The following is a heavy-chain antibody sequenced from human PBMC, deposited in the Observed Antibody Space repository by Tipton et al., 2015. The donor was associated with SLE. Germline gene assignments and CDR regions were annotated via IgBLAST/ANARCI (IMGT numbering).Heavy chain of an antibody. CDR3: ARALRGGSGRGWFDP. CDR1: GGSISSSSYY. D-gene: IGHD6-19*01. CDR2: IYYSGST. J-gene: IGHJ5*02. V-gene: IGHV4-39*01. Sequence: TLSLTCTVSGGSISSSSYYWGWIRQPPGKGLEWIGSIYYSGSTYYNPPHKSRVTISVDTTKNQFSLRLSSVTAADTAVYYCARALRGGSGRGWFDPWGQGTLVTVSS.